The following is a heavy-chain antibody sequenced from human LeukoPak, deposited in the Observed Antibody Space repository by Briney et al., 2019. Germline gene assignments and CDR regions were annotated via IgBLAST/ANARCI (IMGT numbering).Heavy chain of an antibody. V-gene: IGHV3-30*18. Sequence: PGGSLRLSCAASGFSFSSYAMHWVRQAPGKGLEWVTLISFDGNEKYYADSVKGRFTISRDNSKNTLNLQMNSLRAEDAAVYYCAKARGYSGYDYFDYWGQGTLDTVSS. CDR3: AKARGYSGYDYFDY. CDR1: GFSFSSYA. CDR2: ISFDGNEK. D-gene: IGHD5-12*01. J-gene: IGHJ4*02.